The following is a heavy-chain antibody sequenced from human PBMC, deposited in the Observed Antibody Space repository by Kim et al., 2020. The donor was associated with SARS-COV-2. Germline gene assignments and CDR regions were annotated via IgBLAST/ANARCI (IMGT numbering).Heavy chain of an antibody. CDR2: IKQDGSEK. D-gene: IGHD3-3*01. CDR1: GFTFSSYW. Sequence: GGSLRLSCAASGFTFSSYWMSWVRQAPGKGLEWVANIKQDGSEKYYVDSVKGRFTISRDNAKNSLYLQMNSLRAEDTAVYYCARDGGRGYDFWSEMTPLDYWGQGTLVTVSS. V-gene: IGHV3-7*03. CDR3: ARDGGRGYDFWSEMTPLDY. J-gene: IGHJ4*02.